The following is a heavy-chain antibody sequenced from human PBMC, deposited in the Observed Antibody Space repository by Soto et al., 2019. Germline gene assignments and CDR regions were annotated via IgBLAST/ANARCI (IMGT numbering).Heavy chain of an antibody. J-gene: IGHJ1*01. CDR2: INWNSGSI. CDR3: VKDESINWYSGHFRH. CDR1: GFTFDDYA. Sequence: VQLVESGGGLVQPGRSLRLSCAASGFTFDDYAMQWVRQVPGKGLEWVSGINWNSGSIGYGDSVKGRFAISRDNAKNSLHLQMNSLSAEDTAFYYCVKDESINWYSGHFRHWGQGTLVTVSS. V-gene: IGHV3-9*01. D-gene: IGHD6-13*01.